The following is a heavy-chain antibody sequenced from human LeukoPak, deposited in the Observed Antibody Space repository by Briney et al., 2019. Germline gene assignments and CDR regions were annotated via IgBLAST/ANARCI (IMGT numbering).Heavy chain of an antibody. CDR1: GGSISSYY. J-gene: IGHJ3*02. V-gene: IGHV4-59*08. CDR3: AGHDAIISMIVGERPFEI. D-gene: IGHD3-22*01. CDR2: IYFTGSA. Sequence: PSETLSLTCTVSGGSISSYYWSWIRQPPGKGLEWIGYIYFTGSATYNPSLKSRVTISGDTSKNQFSLNLSSVTAADTAVYYCAGHDAIISMIVGERPFEIWGQGTLVTVSS.